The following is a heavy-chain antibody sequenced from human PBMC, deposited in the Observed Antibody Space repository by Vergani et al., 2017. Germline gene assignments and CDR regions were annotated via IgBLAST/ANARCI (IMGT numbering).Heavy chain of an antibody. D-gene: IGHD3-22*01. CDR2: IWYDGSNK. J-gene: IGHJ4*02. CDR1: GFTFSSYG. CDR3: AKDRPPSFYYDSSGPYFDY. V-gene: IGHV3-33*06. Sequence: QVQLVESGGGVVQPGRSLRLSCAASGFTFSSYGMHWVRQAPGKGLEWVAVIWYDGSNKYYADSVKGRFTISRDNSKNTLYLQMNSLRAEDTAVYYCAKDRPPSFYYDSSGPYFDYWGQGTLVTVSS.